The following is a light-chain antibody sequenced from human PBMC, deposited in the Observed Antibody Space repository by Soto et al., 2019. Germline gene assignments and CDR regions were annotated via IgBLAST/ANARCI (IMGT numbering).Light chain of an antibody. CDR2: DAS. J-gene: IGKJ1*01. Sequence: EIVLTQSPATLSLSPGERGTLSCRASQSVSSYLAWYQQKPGQAPRLLIYDASNRATGIPARFSGSGSGTDFTLTISSLEPEDFAVYYCQQRSNWPVTVGQGTKVDSK. V-gene: IGKV3-11*01. CDR1: QSVSSY. CDR3: QQRSNWPVT.